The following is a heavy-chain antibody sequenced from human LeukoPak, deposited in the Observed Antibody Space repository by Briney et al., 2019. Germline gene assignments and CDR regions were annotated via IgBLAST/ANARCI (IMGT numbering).Heavy chain of an antibody. Sequence: GGSLRLSCAASGFTFSSYSMNWVRQAPGKGLEWVSSISSSSSYIYYADSVKGRFTISRDNAKNSLYLQMNSLRAEDTAVYYCARGRSYYDSSGYANWGQGTLVTVSS. CDR3: ARGRSYYDSSGYAN. CDR1: GFTFSSYS. CDR2: ISSSSSYI. J-gene: IGHJ4*02. D-gene: IGHD3-22*01. V-gene: IGHV3-21*01.